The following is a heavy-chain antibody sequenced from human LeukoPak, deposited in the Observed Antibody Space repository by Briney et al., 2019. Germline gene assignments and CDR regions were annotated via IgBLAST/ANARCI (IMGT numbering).Heavy chain of an antibody. V-gene: IGHV3-13*01. J-gene: IGHJ4*02. D-gene: IGHD3-9*01. Sequence: PGGSLRLSCAASGFTFSSYDMHWVRQAPGKGLEWVSAIGTAGDTYYPGSVKGRFTISRENAKNSLYLQMNSLRAEDTAVYYCAKDRVNRYFDWLADYWGQGTLVTVSS. CDR2: IGTAGDT. CDR1: GFTFSSYD. CDR3: AKDRVNRYFDWLADY.